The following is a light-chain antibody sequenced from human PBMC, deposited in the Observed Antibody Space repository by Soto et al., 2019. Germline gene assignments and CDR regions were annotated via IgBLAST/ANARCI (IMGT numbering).Light chain of an antibody. CDR3: QQYNSSPFT. CDR2: KAS. J-gene: IGKJ2*01. V-gene: IGKV1-5*03. CDR1: QSISSW. Sequence: DIQMTQSPSTLSACVGDRVIITCRASQSISSWLAWYQQKPGKAPNLLIYKASSLESGVPSRFSGSGSGTEFTLTISSLQPDDFATYYCQQYNSSPFTFGQGTKLEIK.